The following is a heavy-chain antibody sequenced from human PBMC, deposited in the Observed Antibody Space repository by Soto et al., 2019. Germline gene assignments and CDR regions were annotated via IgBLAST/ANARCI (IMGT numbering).Heavy chain of an antibody. CDR2: IKGKTDGGTS. J-gene: IGHJ4*02. V-gene: IGHV3-15*01. D-gene: IGHD3-16*01. CDR1: GFTFNNAW. CDR3: TTVGATHEGAIDY. Sequence: EVQLLESGGGLVQPGGSLRLSCAASGFTFNNAWMSWVRQAPGKGLEWVGLIKGKTDGGTSDYAAPVKGRFTISKDESVSTLYLQMNRLKSEDKSGYYCTTVGATHEGAIDYWGQGALVTVSS.